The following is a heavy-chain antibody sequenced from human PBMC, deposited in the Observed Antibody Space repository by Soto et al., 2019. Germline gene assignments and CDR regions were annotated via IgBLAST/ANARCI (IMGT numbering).Heavy chain of an antibody. CDR2: ISNDGTNK. CDR1: GFIFSSYG. V-gene: IGHV3-30*18. D-gene: IGHD4-17*01. J-gene: IGHJ4*02. Sequence: GESLKISCAASGFIFSSYGMHWVRQAPGKGLEWVAVISNDGTNKYYVDSVKGRFTISRDNSKNTLYLQMNSLRTEDTAVYYCAKDMWGATVTSIDYWGQGTLVTVSS. CDR3: AKDMWGATVTSIDY.